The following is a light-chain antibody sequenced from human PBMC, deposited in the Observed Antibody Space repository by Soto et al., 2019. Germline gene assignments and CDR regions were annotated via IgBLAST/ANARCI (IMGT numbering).Light chain of an antibody. CDR1: PSVFNS. CDR2: DVS. Sequence: EIVLTQSPATLSLSPGERATLSCRASPSVFNSLAWYQQKPGQAPRLLIYDVSKRATGVPARFSGSGSGTDFTLTISSLEPEDFAVYYCQQRSNWPPAFGQGTELEIK. V-gene: IGKV3-11*01. CDR3: QQRSNWPPA. J-gene: IGKJ2*01.